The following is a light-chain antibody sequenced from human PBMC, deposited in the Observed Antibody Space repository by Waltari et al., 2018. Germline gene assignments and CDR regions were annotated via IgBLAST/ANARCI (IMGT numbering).Light chain of an antibody. CDR3: CSYAGSGTYV. J-gene: IGLJ1*01. CDR2: DVI. V-gene: IGLV2-23*02. CDR1: HSDVGTSNL. Sequence: QSALTQPASVSGTPGQSIPTPCTGTHSDVGTSNLLSWYQHHPGEAPKLMICDVIKLPSGVSNRVAGSKSGNTASLTISGLQAEDEADYYCCSYAGSGTYVFGTGTKVTVL.